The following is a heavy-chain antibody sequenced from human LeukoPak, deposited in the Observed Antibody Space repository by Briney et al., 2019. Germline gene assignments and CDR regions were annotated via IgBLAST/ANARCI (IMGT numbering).Heavy chain of an antibody. CDR3: ARAMGVWGSYRYTPGY. D-gene: IGHD3-16*02. CDR1: GFTFSSYW. J-gene: IGHJ4*02. Sequence: PGGSLRLSCAASGFTFSSYWMHWVRQAPGKGLEWVANIKQDGSEKYYVDSVKGRFTISRDNAKNSLYLQMNSLRAEDTAVYYCARAMGVWGSYRYTPGYWGQGTLVTVSS. CDR2: IKQDGSEK. V-gene: IGHV3-7*01.